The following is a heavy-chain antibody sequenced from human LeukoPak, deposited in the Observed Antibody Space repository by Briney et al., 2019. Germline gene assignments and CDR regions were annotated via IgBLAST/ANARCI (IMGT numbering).Heavy chain of an antibody. J-gene: IGHJ1*01. D-gene: IGHD4-17*01. CDR1: GYTFTSYG. V-gene: IGHV1-18*01. CDR3: AREAWSDYADRAEYFQH. Sequence: ASVKVSCKASGYTFTSYGISWVRQAPGQGLEWMGWISAYNGNTNYAQKLQGRVTMTTDTSTSTAYMELRSLRSDDTAVYYCAREAWSDYADRAEYFQHWGQGTLVTVSS. CDR2: ISAYNGNT.